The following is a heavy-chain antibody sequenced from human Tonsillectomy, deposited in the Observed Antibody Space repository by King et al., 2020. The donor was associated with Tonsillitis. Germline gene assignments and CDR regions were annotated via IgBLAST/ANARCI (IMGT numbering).Heavy chain of an antibody. CDR1: EFTFSNYA. Sequence: VQLVESGGGLVQPGGSLRLSCAASEFTFSNYAMICVRQAPGKGREWVSAISGSGGSTSYADSVKGRFTISRDNSKNTLYLQMNSLRAEDTAVYYCAKVPNGDYVGAFDFWGQGTMVTVSS. J-gene: IGHJ3*01. D-gene: IGHD4-17*01. V-gene: IGHV3-23*04. CDR2: ISGSGGST. CDR3: AKVPNGDYVGAFDF.